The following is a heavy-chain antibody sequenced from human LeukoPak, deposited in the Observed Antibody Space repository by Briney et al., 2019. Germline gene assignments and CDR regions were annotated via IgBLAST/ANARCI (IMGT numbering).Heavy chain of an antibody. J-gene: IGHJ4*02. D-gene: IGHD4-11*01. V-gene: IGHV3-43D*03. CDR2: ISWDGGST. CDR3: AKDKPHDYSNRPGPYYFDY. Sequence: PGGSLRLSCAASGFTFDDYAMHWVRQAPGKGLEWVSLISWDGGSTYYADSVKGRFTISRDNSKNSLYLQMNGLRAEDTALYYCAKDKPHDYSNRPGPYYFDYWGQGTLVTVSS. CDR1: GFTFDDYA.